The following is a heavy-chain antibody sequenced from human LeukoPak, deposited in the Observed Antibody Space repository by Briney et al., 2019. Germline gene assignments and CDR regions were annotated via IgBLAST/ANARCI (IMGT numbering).Heavy chain of an antibody. CDR1: GFTFSDYY. V-gene: IGHV3-11*01. Sequence: GGSLRLSCAASGFTFSDYYMSWIRQAPGKGLEWVSYISSSGSTIYYADSVKGRFTISRDSAKNSLYLQMNSLRAEDTAVYYCARDRLRYGDYVGLDYWGQGTLVTVSS. J-gene: IGHJ4*02. D-gene: IGHD4-17*01. CDR3: ARDRLRYGDYVGLDY. CDR2: ISSSGSTI.